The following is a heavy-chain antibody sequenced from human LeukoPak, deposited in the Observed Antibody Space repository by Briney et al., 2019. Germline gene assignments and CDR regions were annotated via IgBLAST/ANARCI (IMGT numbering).Heavy chain of an antibody. CDR2: IKRSGTT. V-gene: IGHV4-34*01. Sequence: PSEILSLTCAVYGGSFSGYYWSWIRQPPGKGLEWIGEIKRSGTTNYNPSLKSRVTISTDTSRNQFSLKLSSVTAADTAVYFCAREGLSAAAFDYWGQGTLVTVSS. J-gene: IGHJ4*02. CDR1: GGSFSGYY. D-gene: IGHD6-13*01. CDR3: AREGLSAAAFDY.